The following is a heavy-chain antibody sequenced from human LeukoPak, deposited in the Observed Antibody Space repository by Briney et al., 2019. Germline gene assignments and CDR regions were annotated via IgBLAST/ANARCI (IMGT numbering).Heavy chain of an antibody. CDR2: IRSKANSYAT. Sequence: GGSLRLSCAASGFTFSGSAMHWVRQASGKGLEWVGRIRSKANSYATAYAASVKGRFTISRDDSKNTAYLQMNSLKTEDTAVYYCANGGTYSSGPWGQGTLVTVSS. CDR3: ANGGTYSSGP. D-gene: IGHD3-22*01. V-gene: IGHV3-73*01. CDR1: GFTFSGSA. J-gene: IGHJ5*02.